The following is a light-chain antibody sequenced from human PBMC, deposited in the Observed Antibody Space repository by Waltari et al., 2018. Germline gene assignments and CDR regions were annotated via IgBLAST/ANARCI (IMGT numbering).Light chain of an antibody. CDR1: QSVRSN. CDR2: GAS. J-gene: IGKJ4*01. CDR3: QQYDSWPPGIT. Sequence: EIVMTQSPATLSVSPGERANLHCRASQSVRSNLAWYQQKPGQAPRLLIYGASTRATGVPSRFSGSGSGTEFTLTISSLQSEDFAVYYCQQYDSWPPGITFGGGTKVEIK. V-gene: IGKV3-15*01.